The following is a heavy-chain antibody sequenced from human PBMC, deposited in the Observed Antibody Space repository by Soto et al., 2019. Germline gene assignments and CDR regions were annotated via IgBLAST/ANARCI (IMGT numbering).Heavy chain of an antibody. CDR1: GYTFTSYA. CDR2: INAGNGNT. D-gene: IGHD6-19*01. Sequence: QVQLVQSGAEVKKPGASVKVSCKAYGYTFTSYAMHWVRQAPGQRLEWMGWINAGNGNTKYSQKLQGRVTITRDTAASTAYMEFSSLRSEDTAVYYCARVKGIGWYSEGRNAFDIWGQGTMVTVSS. V-gene: IGHV1-3*01. J-gene: IGHJ3*02. CDR3: ARVKGIGWYSEGRNAFDI.